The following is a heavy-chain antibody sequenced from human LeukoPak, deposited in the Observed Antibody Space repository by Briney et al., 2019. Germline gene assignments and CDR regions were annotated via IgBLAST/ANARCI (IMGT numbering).Heavy chain of an antibody. CDR2: IWYDGSNK. CDR3: ARGGGHSFFDP. CDR1: GFTFSSYG. Sequence: PGGSLRLSCAASGFTFSSYGMHWVRQAPGKGLEWVAVIWYDGSNKYYADSVKGRFTISRDNSKNTLYLQMNSLRAEDTAVYYCARGGGHSFFDPWGQGTLVTVSS. D-gene: IGHD5-18*01. V-gene: IGHV3-33*01. J-gene: IGHJ5*02.